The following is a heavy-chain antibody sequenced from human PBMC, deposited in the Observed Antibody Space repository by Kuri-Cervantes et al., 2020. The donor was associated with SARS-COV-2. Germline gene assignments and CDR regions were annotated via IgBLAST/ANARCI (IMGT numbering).Heavy chain of an antibody. CDR2: IYYSGST. V-gene: IGHV4-39*01. J-gene: IGHJ3*02. Sequence: SETLSLTCTVSGGSISNSSYYWGWIRQPPGKGLEWIGSIYYSGSTYYNPSLKSRVTISVDTSKNQFSLKLSSVTAADTAVYYCARGKSLYYDFWSGYLDAFDIWGQGTMVTVSS. CDR3: ARGKSLYYDFWSGYLDAFDI. CDR1: GGSISNSSYY. D-gene: IGHD3-3*01.